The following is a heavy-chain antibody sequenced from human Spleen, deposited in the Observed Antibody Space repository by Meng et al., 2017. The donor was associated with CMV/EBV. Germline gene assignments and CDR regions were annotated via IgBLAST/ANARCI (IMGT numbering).Heavy chain of an antibody. CDR2: IRYDGSNK. D-gene: IGHD3-3*01. Sequence: GESLKISCAASGFTFSSYGMHWVRQAPGKGLEWVAFIRYDGSNKYYADSVKGRFTISRDNSKNTLYLQMNSLRAEDTAVYYCAKGYDFWSGYYTWGYFQHWGQGTLVTVSS. J-gene: IGHJ1*01. CDR3: AKGYDFWSGYYTWGYFQH. CDR1: GFTFSSYG. V-gene: IGHV3-30*02.